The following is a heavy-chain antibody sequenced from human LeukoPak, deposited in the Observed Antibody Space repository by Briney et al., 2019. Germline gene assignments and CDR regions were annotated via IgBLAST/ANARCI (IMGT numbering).Heavy chain of an antibody. J-gene: IGHJ4*02. CDR1: GFTFSSYA. CDR3: ARDKDYGDKRLLDY. Sequence: GGSLRLSCAASGFTFSSYAMHWVRQAPGKGLEWVSSISSGSSYIYYADSVKGRFTISRDNAKNSLYLQMNSLRAEDTAVYYCARDKDYGDKRLLDYWGQGTLVIVSS. D-gene: IGHD4-23*01. CDR2: ISSGSSYI. V-gene: IGHV3-21*01.